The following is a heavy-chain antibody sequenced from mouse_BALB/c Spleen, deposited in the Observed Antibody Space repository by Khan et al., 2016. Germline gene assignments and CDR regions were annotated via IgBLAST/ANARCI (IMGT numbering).Heavy chain of an antibody. V-gene: IGHV3-2*02. Sequence: EVQLVESGPGLVKPSQSLSLTCTVTGYSITSDYAWNWIRQFPGNKLEWMGYISYSGSTSYNPSLKSRISITRDTSKNQFFLQLNSVTTEDTATYYCARWGYDYYFDCWGRGTTLTVSS. CDR2: ISYSGST. D-gene: IGHD2-14*01. CDR1: GYSITSDYA. CDR3: ARWGYDYYFDC. J-gene: IGHJ2*01.